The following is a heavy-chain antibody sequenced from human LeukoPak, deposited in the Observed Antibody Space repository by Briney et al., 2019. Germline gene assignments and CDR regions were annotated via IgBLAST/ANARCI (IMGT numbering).Heavy chain of an antibody. D-gene: IGHD6-19*01. CDR1: GFTFNNYG. J-gene: IGHJ3*02. CDR3: ARIAMAGIGDGFDI. Sequence: GGSLRLSCAASGFTFNNYGMSWVRQAPGKGLEWVSGINWNGGSTGYADSVKGRFTISRDNARNSLYLQMNSLRAEDTALYYCARIAMAGIGDGFDIWGQGTMVTVSS. V-gene: IGHV3-20*04. CDR2: INWNGGST.